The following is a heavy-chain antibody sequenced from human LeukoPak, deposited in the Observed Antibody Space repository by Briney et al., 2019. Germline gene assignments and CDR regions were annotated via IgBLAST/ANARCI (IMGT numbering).Heavy chain of an antibody. J-gene: IGHJ4*02. Sequence: PGGSLRLSCTASGFTFTNYAMSWVRQVPGKGLEWVSVISGSGSSTHYADSVKGRFTISRDNAKNSLYLQMNSLRAEDTAVYYCARDQTGDHWGQGTLVTVSS. D-gene: IGHD7-27*01. CDR1: GFTFTNYA. V-gene: IGHV3-23*01. CDR2: ISGSGSST. CDR3: ARDQTGDH.